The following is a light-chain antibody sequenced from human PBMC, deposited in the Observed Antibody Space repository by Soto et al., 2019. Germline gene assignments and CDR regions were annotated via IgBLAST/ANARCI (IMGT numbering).Light chain of an antibody. CDR3: QQYETFSGT. CDR1: HDISTY. V-gene: IGKV1-9*01. J-gene: IGKJ1*01. CDR2: EAS. Sequence: DIQLTQSPSLLSASLGDRVTITCRASHDISTYLAWYQQKPGKAPKLMIYEASTLQSGVPSRFSGSGSGTKFTLTIASLQPDDFATYYCQQYETFSGTFGPGTKVDIK.